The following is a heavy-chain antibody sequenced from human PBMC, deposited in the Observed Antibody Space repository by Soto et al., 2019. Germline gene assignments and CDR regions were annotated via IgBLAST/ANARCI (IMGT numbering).Heavy chain of an antibody. D-gene: IGHD3-10*01. CDR3: AREQFVRYSEAGPGFGGRWFDP. CDR1: GGSFSGYY. J-gene: IGHJ5*02. CDR2: QSKWKY. Sequence: QVQLQQWGAGLLKPSETLSLTCAVYGGSFSGYYWTWIRQTPGKGLEWIWGNQSKWKYQLQSVPQASSHHISGHVQEAILPADDLSDRRGRGCYYCAREQFVRYSEAGPGFGGRWFDPWGPGTLVSVSS. V-gene: IGHV4-34*02.